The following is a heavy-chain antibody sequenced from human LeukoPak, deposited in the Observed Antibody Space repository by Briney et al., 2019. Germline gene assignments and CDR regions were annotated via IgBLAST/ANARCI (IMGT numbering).Heavy chain of an antibody. CDR3: AKDLPGRFGEFSFDY. D-gene: IGHD3-10*01. Sequence: TGGSLRLSCAASGFTFSSYAMHWVRQAPGKGLEWVAVISYDGSNKYYADSVKGRFTISRDNSKNTLYLQMNSLRAEDTAVYYCAKDLPGRFGEFSFDYWGQGTLVTVSS. V-gene: IGHV3-30*04. J-gene: IGHJ4*02. CDR2: ISYDGSNK. CDR1: GFTFSSYA.